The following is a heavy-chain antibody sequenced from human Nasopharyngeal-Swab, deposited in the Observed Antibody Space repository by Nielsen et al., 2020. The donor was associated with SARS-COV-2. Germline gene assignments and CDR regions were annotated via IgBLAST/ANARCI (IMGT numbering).Heavy chain of an antibody. J-gene: IGHJ1*01. D-gene: IGHD6-19*01. Sequence: WIRQPPGKGLEWIGYIYHSGSTYYNPSLKSRVTISVDTSKNQFSLKLSSVTAADTAVYYCARAEIAVADAEYFQHWGQGTLVTVSS. CDR3: ARAEIAVADAEYFQH. CDR2: IYHSGST. V-gene: IGHV4-30-2*04.